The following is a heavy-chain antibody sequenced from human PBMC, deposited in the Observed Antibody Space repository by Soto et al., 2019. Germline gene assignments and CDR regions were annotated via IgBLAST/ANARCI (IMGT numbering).Heavy chain of an antibody. CDR1: GFTFSAYG. CDR2: IWFDGSKE. CDR3: ERDGRSGWTSYRFDY. V-gene: IGHV3-33*01. Sequence: QVHLVQSGGGVVRPGRSLRLSCEAAGFTFSAYGMHWVRQAPGKGLEWVAVIWFDGSKEYYADSVRGRFTTSRDDSKDTAYLQMDSLRPAYTAVYYCERDGRSGWTSYRFDYWGEGNLVIVSS. D-gene: IGHD6-19*01. J-gene: IGHJ4*02.